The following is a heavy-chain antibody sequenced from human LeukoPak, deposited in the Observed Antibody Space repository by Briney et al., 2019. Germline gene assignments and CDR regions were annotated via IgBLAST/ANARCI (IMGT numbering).Heavy chain of an antibody. J-gene: IGHJ4*02. D-gene: IGHD4-17*01. CDR3: AKEIWPTVTIPGRTYLDY. CDR1: GFTVTNNY. Sequence: GGSLRLSCAVSGFTVTNNYMSWVRQAPGKGLEWVSVINSGGSTFYADSVKGRFTISRDNSKNTLYLQMNSLRAEDTAVYYCAKEIWPTVTIPGRTYLDYWGQGTLVTVSS. V-gene: IGHV3-66*01. CDR2: INSGGST.